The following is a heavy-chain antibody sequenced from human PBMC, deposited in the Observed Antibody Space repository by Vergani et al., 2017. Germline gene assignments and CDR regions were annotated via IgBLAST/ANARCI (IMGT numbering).Heavy chain of an antibody. J-gene: IGHJ4*02. Sequence: QITLKESGPTLVKPTQTLTLTCTFSGFSLSTSGVGVGWIRQPPGKALEWLALIYWDDDKRYSPSLKSRLTITKDTSKNQVVLTMTNMDPVDTATYYCAHSEPYRSSTSCYRGSFDYWGQGTLVTVSS. D-gene: IGHD2-2*02. CDR1: GFSLSTSGVG. CDR2: IYWDDDK. V-gene: IGHV2-5*02. CDR3: AHSEPYRSSTSCYRGSFDY.